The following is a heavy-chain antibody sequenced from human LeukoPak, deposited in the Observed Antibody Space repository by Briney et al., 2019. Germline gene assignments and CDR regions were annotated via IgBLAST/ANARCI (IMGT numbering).Heavy chain of an antibody. CDR1: GFSFKDNA. D-gene: IGHD1-26*01. CDR2: TSWNGGST. Sequence: GGSLSLYCAATGFSFKDNAMHWLRQIPGQGLKWISATSWNGGSTAYADSVKGRLTISRDNAKNSLFLQLGNLRPEDTALYYCAKHLRATNTFTFFGLDVWGQGTTVTVSS. V-gene: IGHV3-9*01. J-gene: IGHJ6*02. CDR3: AKHLRATNTFTFFGLDV.